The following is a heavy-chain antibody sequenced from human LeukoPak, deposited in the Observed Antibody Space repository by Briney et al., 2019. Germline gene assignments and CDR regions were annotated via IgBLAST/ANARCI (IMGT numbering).Heavy chain of an antibody. CDR3: ARVGDILTGYPYYFDY. Sequence: ASVKVSCKASGYTFTSYAISWVRQAPGQGLEWMGWINFYNGNIDYAQKFQGRVTMTTDTSTSTAYMELRSLRSDDTAVYHCARVGDILTGYPYYFDYWGQGTLVTVSS. CDR2: INFYNGNI. CDR1: GYTFTSYA. V-gene: IGHV1-18*01. J-gene: IGHJ4*02. D-gene: IGHD3-9*01.